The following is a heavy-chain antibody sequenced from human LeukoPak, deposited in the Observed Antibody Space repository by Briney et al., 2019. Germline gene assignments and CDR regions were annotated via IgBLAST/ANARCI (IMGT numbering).Heavy chain of an antibody. CDR3: ARWLQFEYAFDI. J-gene: IGHJ3*02. Sequence: GGSLRLSCAASGFTVSSNYMSWVRQAPGKGLEWVSVIYSGSSTYYADSVKGRFTISRDNSKNTLYLQMNSLRAEDTAVYYCARWLQFEYAFDIWGQGTMVTVSS. CDR1: GFTVSSNY. V-gene: IGHV3-66*02. CDR2: IYSGSST. D-gene: IGHD5-24*01.